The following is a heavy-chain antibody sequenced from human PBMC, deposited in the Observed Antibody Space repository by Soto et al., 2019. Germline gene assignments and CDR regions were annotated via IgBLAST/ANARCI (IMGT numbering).Heavy chain of an antibody. CDR3: ARSDIVATIRGYFDY. CDR2: IYYSGST. D-gene: IGHD5-12*01. J-gene: IGHJ4*02. Sequence: PSETLSLTCTVSGGAISSGGYYWSWIRQHPGKGLEWIGYIYYSGSTYYNPSLKSRVTISVDTSKNQFSLKLSSVTAAGTAVYYCARSDIVATIRGYFDYWGQGTLVTVSS. V-gene: IGHV4-31*03. CDR1: GGAISSGGYY.